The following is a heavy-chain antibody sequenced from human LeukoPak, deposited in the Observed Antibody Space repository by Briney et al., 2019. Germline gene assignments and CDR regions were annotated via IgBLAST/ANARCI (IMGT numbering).Heavy chain of an antibody. CDR3: AKDLSEQWLGNYLDS. V-gene: IGHV3-30*18. CDR2: ISYDGSND. Sequence: GRSLRLSCTASGLTFSSNGMHCVRQAPGKGLEWVTFISYDGSNDYYADSVKGRFTISRDNSKNTLYLQMNSLRAEDTAVYYCAKDLSEQWLGNYLDSWGQGTLVTVSS. D-gene: IGHD6-19*01. J-gene: IGHJ4*02. CDR1: GLTFSSNG.